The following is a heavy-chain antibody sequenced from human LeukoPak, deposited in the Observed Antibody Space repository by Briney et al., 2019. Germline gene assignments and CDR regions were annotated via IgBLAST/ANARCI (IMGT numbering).Heavy chain of an antibody. Sequence: GGSLRLSCAASGFTVDDYAMYWVRQAPGKGLEWVSGISWNSGSIGYADSVKGRFTISRDNAKNSLYLQMNSLRAEDTALYYCAKDSDYGDRYYYYGMDVWGQGTTVTVSS. CDR3: AKDSDYGDRYYYYGMDV. D-gene: IGHD4-17*01. CDR1: GFTVDDYA. V-gene: IGHV3-9*01. CDR2: ISWNSGSI. J-gene: IGHJ6*02.